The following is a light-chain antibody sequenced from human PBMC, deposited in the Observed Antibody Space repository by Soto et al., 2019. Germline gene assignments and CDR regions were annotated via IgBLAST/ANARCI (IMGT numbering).Light chain of an antibody. CDR2: GAS. V-gene: IGKV3-15*01. J-gene: IGKJ1*01. CDR1: QSVSSK. CDR3: QQYSRYPGT. Sequence: ILFTQSPRTMSLTHEEGATLSCRASQSVSSKLAWYQQKPGQAPRLLIYGASTRATGIPARFSGSGSGTEFTLIISSLQSEDSAVYYCQQYSRYPGTFGQGTKVDIK.